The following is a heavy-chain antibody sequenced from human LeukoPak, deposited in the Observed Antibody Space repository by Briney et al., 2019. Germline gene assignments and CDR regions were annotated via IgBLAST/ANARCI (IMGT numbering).Heavy chain of an antibody. J-gene: IGHJ3*02. D-gene: IGHD2-2*01. Sequence: GASVKVSCKTSGYTFDNYAINWVRQAPGQGLEWMGWISAYNGNTNYAQKLQGRVTMTTDTSTSTAYMELRSLRSDDTAVYYCARDRGYVDIWGQGTMVTVSS. CDR1: GYTFDNYA. CDR2: ISAYNGNT. CDR3: ARDRGYVDI. V-gene: IGHV1-18*04.